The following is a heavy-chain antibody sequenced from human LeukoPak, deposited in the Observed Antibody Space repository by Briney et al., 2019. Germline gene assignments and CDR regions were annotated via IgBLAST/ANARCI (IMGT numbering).Heavy chain of an antibody. V-gene: IGHV4-4*07. Sequence: SETLSLTCTVSGGSISGYYWSWIRQPAGKGLEWIGRICTSGSTNYNPSLKSRVTMSVDTSKNQFSLKLSSVTAADTAVYYCAREALTYYYDITGFRTFDIWGQGTMVTVSS. CDR3: AREALTYYYDITGFRTFDI. CDR1: GGSISGYY. CDR2: ICTSGST. D-gene: IGHD3-22*01. J-gene: IGHJ3*02.